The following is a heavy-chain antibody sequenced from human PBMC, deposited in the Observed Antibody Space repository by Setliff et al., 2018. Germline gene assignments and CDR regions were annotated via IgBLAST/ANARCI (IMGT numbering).Heavy chain of an antibody. D-gene: IGHD3-22*01. CDR1: GFTFDDYA. V-gene: IGHV3-9*03. J-gene: IGHJ4*02. CDR3: AKDYDSSGYPRYYFDY. CDR2: ISWNSGSI. Sequence: LRLSCAASGFTFDDYAMHWVRQAPGKGLEWVSGISWNSGSIGYVDSVKGRFTISRDNAKNSLYLQMNSLRAEDMALYYCAKDYDSSGYPRYYFDYWGQGTLVTVSS.